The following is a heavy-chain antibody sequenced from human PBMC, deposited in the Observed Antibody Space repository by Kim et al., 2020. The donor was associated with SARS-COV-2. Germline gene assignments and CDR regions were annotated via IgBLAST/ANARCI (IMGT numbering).Heavy chain of an antibody. CDR1: GFTFSSYV. CDR3: TKELDRSCGTGSGGSCYPLDY. J-gene: IGHJ4*01. V-gene: IGHV3-23*01. D-gene: IGHD2-15*01. Sequence: GGSLRLSCVVSGFTFSSYVMSWVRQSPGKGLEWVSAISGAGGGTFYADSVKGRFTISRDNAKKTLYLQMSSLRVEDTAMYYCTKELDRSCGTGSGGSCYPLDYWGQRSLVTVPS. CDR2: ISGAGGGT.